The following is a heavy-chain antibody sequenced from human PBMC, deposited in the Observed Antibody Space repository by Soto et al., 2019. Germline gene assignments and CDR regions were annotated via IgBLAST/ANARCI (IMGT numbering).Heavy chain of an antibody. J-gene: IGHJ4*02. CDR1: GGSISSYY. Sequence: QVQLQESGPGLVKPLETLSLTCTVSGGSISSYYWSWIRQPPGKGLEWIGYIYYSGSTNYNPSLKSRVTISVDTSKNQFSLKLSSVTAADTAVYYCARRPGWLQSATDPGPFDYWGQGTLVTVSS. CDR2: IYYSGST. CDR3: ARRPGWLQSATDPGPFDY. V-gene: IGHV4-59*08. D-gene: IGHD5-12*01.